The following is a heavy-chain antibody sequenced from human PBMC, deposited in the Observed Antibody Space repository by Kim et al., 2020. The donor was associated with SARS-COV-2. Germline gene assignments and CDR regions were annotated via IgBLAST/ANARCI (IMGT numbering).Heavy chain of an antibody. CDR3: AKTYYDYIWGSYRNFYYYGVDV. D-gene: IGHD3-16*02. J-gene: IGHJ6*02. CDR2: IWDDGSNK. CDR1: GFTFSSYG. Sequence: GGSLRLSCAVSGFTFSSYGMHWVRQAPGKGLEWVAVIWDDGSNKNYADSVKGRFTIPRDNSKNTLYLQMNSLRAEDTAGYYCAKTYYDYIWGSYRNFYYYGVDVWGQGTTGTASS. V-gene: IGHV3-33*06.